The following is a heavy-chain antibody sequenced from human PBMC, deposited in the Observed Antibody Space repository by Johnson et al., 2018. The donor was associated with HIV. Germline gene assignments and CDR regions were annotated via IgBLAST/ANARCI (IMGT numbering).Heavy chain of an antibody. J-gene: IGHJ3*02. D-gene: IGHD3-10*01. Sequence: QVQLVESGGGVVQPGGSLRLSCAASGFTFSTYGIHWVRQAPGKGLEWVSFIRYDGKDKYYADFVKGRFTISRDNSKETLSLQMNSLRPEDTAVYYCAKSSSATYYGDAFDMWGQGTMVTVSS. V-gene: IGHV3-30*02. CDR1: GFTFSTYG. CDR2: IRYDGKDK. CDR3: AKSSSATYYGDAFDM.